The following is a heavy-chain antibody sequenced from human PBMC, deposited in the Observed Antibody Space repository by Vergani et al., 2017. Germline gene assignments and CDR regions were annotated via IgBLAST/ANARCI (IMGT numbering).Heavy chain of an antibody. Sequence: QVQLVQSGAEVKKPGSSVKVSCKASGGTFSSYAISWVRQAPGQGLEWMGGIIPIFGTANYAQKFQGRVTITADESTSTAYMELSSLRSEDTAVYYCARNMAVAEFGYYYGMDVWGQGTTVTVSS. CDR2: IIPIFGTA. J-gene: IGHJ6*02. CDR1: GGTFSSYA. CDR3: ARNMAVAEFGYYYGMDV. V-gene: IGHV1-69*12. D-gene: IGHD6-19*01.